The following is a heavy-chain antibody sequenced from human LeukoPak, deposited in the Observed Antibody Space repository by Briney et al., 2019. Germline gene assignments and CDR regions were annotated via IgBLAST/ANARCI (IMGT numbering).Heavy chain of an antibody. CDR1: GYSISSGYY. Sequence: SETLSLTCTVSGYSISSGYYWGWIRQPPGKGLEWIGSIYHSGSTYYNPSLKSRVTISVDTSKNQFSLKLSSVTAADTAVYYCARGHPWDYWGQGTLVTVSP. CDR3: ARGHPWDY. V-gene: IGHV4-38-2*02. CDR2: IYHSGST. J-gene: IGHJ4*02.